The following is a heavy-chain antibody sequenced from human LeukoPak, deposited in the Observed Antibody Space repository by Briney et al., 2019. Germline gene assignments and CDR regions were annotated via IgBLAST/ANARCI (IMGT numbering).Heavy chain of an antibody. V-gene: IGHV4-31*03. CDR2: INDSGST. J-gene: IGHJ4*02. CDR1: VGSISSGGYY. CDR3: ARAGGYYHDY. Sequence: PSQTLSLTCTVSVGSISSGGYYSSWVRQHPGKGLEWIGYINDSGSTYYNPSRKSRVTISVDTSKNQFSLKLSSVTAADTAVYYCARAGGYYHDYWGQGTLVTVSS. D-gene: IGHD3-22*01.